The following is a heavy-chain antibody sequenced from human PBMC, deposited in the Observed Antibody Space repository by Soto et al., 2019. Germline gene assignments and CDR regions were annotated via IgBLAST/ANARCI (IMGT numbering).Heavy chain of an antibody. CDR2: IIPIFGTA. V-gene: IGHV1-69*01. D-gene: IGHD2-15*01. Sequence: VQLVQSGAEVKKPGSSVKVSCKASGGTFSSYAISWVRQAPGQGLEWMGGIIPIFGTANYAQKFQGRVTITADESTSTAYMELSSLRSEDTAVYYCARTRDIVVVVAATASDAFDIWGQGTMVTVSS. J-gene: IGHJ3*02. CDR3: ARTRDIVVVVAATASDAFDI. CDR1: GGTFSSYA.